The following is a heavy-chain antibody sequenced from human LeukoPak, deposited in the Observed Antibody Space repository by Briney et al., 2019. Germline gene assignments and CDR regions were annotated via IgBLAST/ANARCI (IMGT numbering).Heavy chain of an antibody. Sequence: GSLRLSCAASGFTFSDYSMNWVRQAPGKGLEWVSYISSSSSTIYYADSVKGRFTISRDDSRNTLYLQMNSLRGDDTAVYYCAKDVGKWESLHFFDYWGQGTLVTVSS. CDR3: AKDVGKWESLHFFDY. D-gene: IGHD1-26*01. CDR2: ISSSSSTI. J-gene: IGHJ4*02. V-gene: IGHV3-48*04. CDR1: GFTFSDYS.